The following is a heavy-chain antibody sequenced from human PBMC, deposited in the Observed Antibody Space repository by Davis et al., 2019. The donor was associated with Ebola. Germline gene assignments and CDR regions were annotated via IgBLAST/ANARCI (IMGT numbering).Heavy chain of an antibody. Sequence: GESLKISCAASGFTFSSYAMHWVRQAPGKGLEYVSAISSNGGSTYYANSVKGRFTISRDNSKNTLYLQMGSLRAEDMAVYYCARGYFDWLSRPSDYYYYYGMDVWGQGTTVTVSS. V-gene: IGHV3-64*01. D-gene: IGHD3-9*01. CDR1: GFTFSSYA. CDR3: ARGYFDWLSRPSDYYYYYGMDV. CDR2: ISSNGGST. J-gene: IGHJ6*02.